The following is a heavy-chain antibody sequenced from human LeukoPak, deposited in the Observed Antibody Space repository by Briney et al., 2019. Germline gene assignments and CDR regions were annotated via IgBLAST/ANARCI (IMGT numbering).Heavy chain of an antibody. CDR1: GGSLSGYY. J-gene: IGHJ5*02. CDR3: ARDHAPGNWFDP. Sequence: PSETLSLTCAVYGGSLSGYYWSWIRQPPGKWLEWIGEINHSGSTNYNPSLKSRVTISVDTSKNQFSLKLSSVTAADTAVYYCARDHAPGNWFDPWGQGTLVTVSS. CDR2: INHSGST. D-gene: IGHD3-10*01. V-gene: IGHV4-34*01.